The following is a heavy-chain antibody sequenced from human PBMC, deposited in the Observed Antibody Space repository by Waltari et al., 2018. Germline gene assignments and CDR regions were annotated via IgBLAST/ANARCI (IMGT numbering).Heavy chain of an antibody. J-gene: IGHJ4*02. CDR1: GYTFSNYG. V-gene: IGHV1-18*01. CDR3: ARDNGSGYYDSSGPLDY. Sequence: QVQVLQSGAEVKKPGASVKVSCKASGYTFSNYGITWVRQAPGQGLEWMGWISGYNGNTKYAQKVQDRVTMTTDTSTGTAYLDLRSLRSDDTAVYYCARDNGSGYYDSSGPLDYWGQGTLVTVSS. CDR2: ISGYNGNT. D-gene: IGHD3-22*01.